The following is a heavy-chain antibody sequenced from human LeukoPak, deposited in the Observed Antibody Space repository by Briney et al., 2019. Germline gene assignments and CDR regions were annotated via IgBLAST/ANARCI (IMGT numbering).Heavy chain of an antibody. D-gene: IGHD2-2*01. CDR1: GGSISSYY. J-gene: IGHJ6*02. CDR2: IYYSGST. CDR3: ASIPAALYYYYGMDV. V-gene: IGHV4-59*01. Sequence: SETLSLTCTDSGGSISSYYWSWIRQPPGKGLEWIGYIYYSGSTNYNPSLKSRVTISVDTSKNQFSLKLSSVTAADTAVYYCASIPAALYYYYGMDVWGQGTTVTVSS.